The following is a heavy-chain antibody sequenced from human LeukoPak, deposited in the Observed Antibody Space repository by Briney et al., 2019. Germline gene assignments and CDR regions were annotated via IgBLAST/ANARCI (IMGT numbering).Heavy chain of an antibody. CDR3: AREVFYGDYMDV. Sequence: PSETLSLTCTVSGGSISSGSYYWSWIRQPAGKGLEWIGRIYTSGSTNYNPSLKSRVTISVDTSKNQFSLKLSSVTAADTAVYYCAREVFYGDYMDVWGKGTTVTVSS. CDR1: GGSISSGSYY. J-gene: IGHJ6*03. CDR2: IYTSGST. V-gene: IGHV4-61*02. D-gene: IGHD4-17*01.